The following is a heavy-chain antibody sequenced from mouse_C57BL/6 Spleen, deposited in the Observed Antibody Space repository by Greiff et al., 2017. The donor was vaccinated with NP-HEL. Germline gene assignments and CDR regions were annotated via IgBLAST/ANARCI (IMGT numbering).Heavy chain of an antibody. CDR2: IDPSDSET. Sequence: QVQLQQPGAELVRPGSSVKLSCKASGYTFTSYWMHWVKQRPIQGLEWIGNIDPSDSETHYNQKFKDKATLTVDKSSSTAYMQLSSLTSEDSAVYYCATSITTVVAHWYFDVWGTGTTVTVSS. V-gene: IGHV1-52*01. CDR3: ATSITTVVAHWYFDV. CDR1: GYTFTSYW. D-gene: IGHD1-1*01. J-gene: IGHJ1*03.